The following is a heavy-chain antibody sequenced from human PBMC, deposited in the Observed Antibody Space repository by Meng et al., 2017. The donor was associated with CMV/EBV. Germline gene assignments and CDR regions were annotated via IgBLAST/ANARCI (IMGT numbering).Heavy chain of an antibody. Sequence: ASMKVSCKASGYTFTSYGISWVRQAPGQGLEWMGWISAYNGNTNYAQKLQGRVTMTTDTSTSTAYMELRSLRSDDTAVYYCARLSGPQYYYDSSGYYNYWGQGTLVTVSS. CDR2: ISAYNGNT. V-gene: IGHV1-18*01. D-gene: IGHD3-22*01. J-gene: IGHJ4*02. CDR1: GYTFTSYG. CDR3: ARLSGPQYYYDSSGYYNY.